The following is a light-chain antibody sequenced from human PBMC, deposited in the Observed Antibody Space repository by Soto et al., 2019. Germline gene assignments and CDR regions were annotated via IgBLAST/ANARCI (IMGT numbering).Light chain of an antibody. Sequence: QSVLTQPASVSGSPGQSITISCSGTTSDVGIYNLVSWYQQHPGKTPKLVIYEVDKRPSGVSNRFSGSRSGNTASLTISGLQSEDEADYYCSSYAGSRGVFGGGTQLTVL. CDR2: EVD. CDR1: TSDVGIYNL. CDR3: SSYAGSRGV. V-gene: IGLV2-23*02. J-gene: IGLJ3*02.